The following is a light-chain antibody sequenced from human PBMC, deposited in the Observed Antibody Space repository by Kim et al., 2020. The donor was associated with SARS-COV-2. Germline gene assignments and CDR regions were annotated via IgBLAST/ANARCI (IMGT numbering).Light chain of an antibody. CDR3: QQYYSTPPT. CDR1: QSVLYSSNIKGY. V-gene: IGKV4-1*01. Sequence: ATINCNSRQSVLYSSNIKGYLACYQQIPGQPPMLLIYWASTRESGVPDRFSGGGSGTNFTLTISSLRAEDVAVYYCQQYYSTPPTFVQGTKGYIK. J-gene: IGKJ1*01. CDR2: WAS.